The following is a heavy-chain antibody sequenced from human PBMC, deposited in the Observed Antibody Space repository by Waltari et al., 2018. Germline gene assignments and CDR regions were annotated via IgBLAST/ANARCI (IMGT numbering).Heavy chain of an antibody. J-gene: IGHJ4*02. V-gene: IGHV3-21*01. CDR2: ISSSSSYI. CDR3: ARGSSGYGDY. Sequence: EVQLVESGGGLVKPGGSLRLSCAASGFTFSSYSMNWVRQAPGKGLECVSSISSSSSYIYYADSVKGRFTISRDNAKNSLYLQMNSLRAEDTAVYYCARGSSGYGDYWGQGTLVTVSS. D-gene: IGHD3-22*01. CDR1: GFTFSSYS.